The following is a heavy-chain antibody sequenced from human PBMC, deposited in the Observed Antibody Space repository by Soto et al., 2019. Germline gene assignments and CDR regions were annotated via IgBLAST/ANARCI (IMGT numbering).Heavy chain of an antibody. V-gene: IGHV4-34*01. D-gene: IGHD3-16*01. Sequence: PSETLSLTCAVYGGSFSGYYWSWIRQPPGKGLEWIGEINHSGSTNYNPSLKSRVTISVDTSKNQFSLKLSSVTAADTAVYYCARGAGGPSHLRGFDYWGQGTLVTVSS. CDR1: GGSFSGYY. CDR2: INHSGST. J-gene: IGHJ4*02. CDR3: ARGAGGPSHLRGFDY.